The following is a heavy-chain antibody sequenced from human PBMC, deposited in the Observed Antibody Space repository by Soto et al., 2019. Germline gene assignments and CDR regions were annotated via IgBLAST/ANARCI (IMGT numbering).Heavy chain of an antibody. J-gene: IGHJ4*02. Sequence: EEQLLESGGGLVQPGGSLRLSCAATGFNFGSYAMGWVRQAPGRGLEWVSGVSGSGSSPYYADSVEGRLTISKDKSHDTLDLDLNNLISEDTAVYFCVKGKESGYRGAFDSWGQGTMVTVAS. V-gene: IGHV3-23*01. CDR2: VSGSGSSP. CDR1: GFNFGSYA. CDR3: VKGKESGYRGAFDS. D-gene: IGHD5-18*01.